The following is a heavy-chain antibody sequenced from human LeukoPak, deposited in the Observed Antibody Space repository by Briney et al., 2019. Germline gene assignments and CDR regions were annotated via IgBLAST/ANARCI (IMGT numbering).Heavy chain of an antibody. CDR1: GGSISSYY. V-gene: IGHV4-4*07. D-gene: IGHD3-22*01. CDR2: IYTSGST. J-gene: IGHJ6*03. Sequence: NPSETLSLTCTVSGGSISSYYWSWIRQPAGKGLEWIGRIYTSGSTNYNPSLKSRVTMSVDTSKNQFSLKLSSVTAADTAVYYCARCSGYYPSPPVRCYMDVWGKGTTVTVSS. CDR3: ARCSGYYPSPPVRCYMDV.